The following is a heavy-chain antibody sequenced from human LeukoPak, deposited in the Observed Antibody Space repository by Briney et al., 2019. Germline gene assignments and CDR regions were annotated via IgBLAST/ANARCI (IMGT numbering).Heavy chain of an antibody. CDR1: GFTFSSYA. CDR3: AKWPAGTPTSGYFDY. V-gene: IGHV3-23*01. Sequence: PGGSPRLSCAASGFTFSSYAMSWVRQAPGKGLEWVSAISGSGGSTYYADSVKGRFTISRDNSKNTLYLQMNSLRAEDTAVYYCAKWPAGTPTSGYFDYWGQGTLVSVSS. D-gene: IGHD2-2*01. CDR2: ISGSGGST. J-gene: IGHJ4*02.